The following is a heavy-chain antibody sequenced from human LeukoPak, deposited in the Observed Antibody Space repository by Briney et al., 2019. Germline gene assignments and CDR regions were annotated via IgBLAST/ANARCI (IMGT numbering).Heavy chain of an antibody. V-gene: IGHV3-23*01. CDR1: GFTFSTYA. Sequence: GGSLRLSCAASGFTFSTYAMSWVRRAPGKGPEWVSTISGSGDTTNYADSVKGRFTISRDNSKNMLYLQMNSLRAEDTAVYYCGVAEGDYWGQGTLATVSS. J-gene: IGHJ4*02. D-gene: IGHD5/OR15-5a*01. CDR2: ISGSGDTT. CDR3: GVAEGDY.